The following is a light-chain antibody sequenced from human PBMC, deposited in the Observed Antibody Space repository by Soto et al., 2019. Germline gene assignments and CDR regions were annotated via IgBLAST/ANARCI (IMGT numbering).Light chain of an antibody. V-gene: IGKV3-15*01. CDR2: GAS. Sequence: EIVMTQSPATLSVSPGERATLSCRASQSVSSNLAWYQHKPGQAPRLLIYGASTRATGIPARFSGSGSGTEFTLTISSLQSEDFAVYYCQHYNNWPRTFGQGTKVEI. CDR3: QHYNNWPRT. CDR1: QSVSSN. J-gene: IGKJ1*01.